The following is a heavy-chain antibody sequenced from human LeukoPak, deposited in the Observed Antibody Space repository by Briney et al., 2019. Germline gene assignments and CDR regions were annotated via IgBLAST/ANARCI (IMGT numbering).Heavy chain of an antibody. Sequence: SETLSLTCAVYGGSFSGYYWSWIRQPPGKGLEWIGEINHSGSTNYNPSLKSRVTISVDTSKNQLSLKLSSVTAADTAVYYCARYSYGYGYYFDYWGQGTLVTVSS. D-gene: IGHD5-18*01. V-gene: IGHV4-34*01. J-gene: IGHJ4*02. CDR3: ARYSYGYGYYFDY. CDR1: GGSFSGYY. CDR2: INHSGST.